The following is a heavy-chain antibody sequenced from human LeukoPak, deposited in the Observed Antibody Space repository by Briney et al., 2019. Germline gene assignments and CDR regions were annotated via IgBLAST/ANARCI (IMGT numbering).Heavy chain of an antibody. J-gene: IGHJ4*02. CDR1: GFTFNTYG. D-gene: IGHD3-16*01. CDR2: ISGGGGST. CDR3: AKGGTSPPYDY. V-gene: IGHV3-23*01. Sequence: GGSLRLSCAASGFTFNTYGMSWVRQAPGKGLEWVSVISGGGGSTNYADSVKGRFTISRDNSKNMLYLQMNSLRAEDTAVYYCAKGGTSPPYDYWGQGTLVIVSS.